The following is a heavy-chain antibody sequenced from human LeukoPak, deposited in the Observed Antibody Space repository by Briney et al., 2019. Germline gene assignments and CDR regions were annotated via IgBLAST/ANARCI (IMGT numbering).Heavy chain of an antibody. CDR1: GGSFSDYY. V-gene: IGHV4-34*01. CDR3: ARDHGSSNWYYY. J-gene: IGHJ4*02. CDR2: INHSGSP. D-gene: IGHD6-13*01. Sequence: SETLSLTCAVYGGSFSDYYWTWIRQPPGKGLEWIGEINHSGSPNNNPSLKSRVSIPFDTSKNQFSLKLSSVTAADTAVYYCARDHGSSNWYYYWGQGTLVTVSS.